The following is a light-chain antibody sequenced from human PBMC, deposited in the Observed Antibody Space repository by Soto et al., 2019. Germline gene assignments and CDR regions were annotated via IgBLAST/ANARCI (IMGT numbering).Light chain of an antibody. V-gene: IGLV1-40*01. CDR1: SSNIGAGYD. CDR3: QSYDSSLSDWV. CDR2: GNS. J-gene: IGLJ3*02. Sequence: QSVLTQPPSVSGAPGQRGTISCTGSSSNIGAGYDVHWYQQLPGTAPKLLIYGNSNRPSGVPDRFSGSKSGTSASLAITGLQAEDEADYYCQSYDSSLSDWVFGGGTKLTVL.